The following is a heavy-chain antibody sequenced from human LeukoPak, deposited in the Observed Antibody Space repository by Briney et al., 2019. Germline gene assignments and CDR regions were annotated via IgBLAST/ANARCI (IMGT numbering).Heavy chain of an antibody. CDR2: ISSSGSTI. D-gene: IGHD6-13*01. CDR1: GFTFSSYE. CDR3: ATQEQQLPLKY. Sequence: GGSPRLSCAASGFTFSSYEMNWVRQAPGKGLEWVSYISSSGSTIYYADSVKGRFTISRDNAKNSLYLQMNSLRAEDTAVYYCATQEQQLPLKYWGQGTLVTVSS. V-gene: IGHV3-48*03. J-gene: IGHJ4*02.